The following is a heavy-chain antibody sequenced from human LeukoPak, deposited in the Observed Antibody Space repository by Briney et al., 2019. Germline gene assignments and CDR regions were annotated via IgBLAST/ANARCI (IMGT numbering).Heavy chain of an antibody. V-gene: IGHV4-39*02. Sequence: SETLSLTCTVSGGSISSSSYYWGWIRQPPGKGLEWIGSIYYSGSTYYNPSLKSRVTISVDTSKNQFSLKLSSVTAADTAVYYCARDLGVIVHPSDYWGQGALVTVSS. J-gene: IGHJ4*02. D-gene: IGHD3-16*02. CDR2: IYYSGST. CDR3: ARDLGVIVHPSDY. CDR1: GGSISSSSYY.